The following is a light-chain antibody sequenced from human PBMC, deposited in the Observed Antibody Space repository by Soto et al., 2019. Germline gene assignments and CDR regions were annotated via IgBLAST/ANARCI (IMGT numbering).Light chain of an antibody. CDR1: QSVSSN. Sequence: EIVMTQSPATLSVSPGERATLSCRASQSVSSNLAWYQQKPGQAPRLLIYGASTRATGMPARFSGSGSGTEFTLTISSLQSEDFAVDYCQQYNNWWTFGQGTKLEIK. CDR3: QQYNNWWT. J-gene: IGKJ1*01. CDR2: GAS. V-gene: IGKV3-15*01.